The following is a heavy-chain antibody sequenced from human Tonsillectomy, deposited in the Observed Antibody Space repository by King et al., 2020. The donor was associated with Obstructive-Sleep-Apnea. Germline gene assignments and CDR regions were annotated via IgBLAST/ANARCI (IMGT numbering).Heavy chain of an antibody. CDR2: IYYSGNT. Sequence: QLQESGPGLVKPSETLSLRCTVSGGSVSSTTHYWGWIRQPPGKGLEWIGRIYYSGNTYYNPSLKSRITISVDTSKNHFSLNLSSVTAADTAMYYCARVVAITADYNFDYWGRGTLVTVSS. CDR3: ARVVAITADYNFDY. J-gene: IGHJ4*02. D-gene: IGHD6-13*01. V-gene: IGHV4-39*07. CDR1: GGSVSSTTHY.